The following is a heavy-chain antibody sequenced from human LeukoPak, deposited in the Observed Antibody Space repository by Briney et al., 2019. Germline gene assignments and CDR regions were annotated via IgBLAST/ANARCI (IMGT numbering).Heavy chain of an antibody. V-gene: IGHV3-21*01. CDR2: ISSTSTYI. CDR3: ARPQIVATIHAAFDI. Sequence: GGSLRLSCAASGFTFNMYSMNWVRQAPGKGLEWVSCISSTSTYIYYADSMKSRFTISRDNAKNSLYLQMNSLRAEDTAVYYCARPQIVATIHAAFDIWGQGTMVTVSS. D-gene: IGHD5-12*01. J-gene: IGHJ3*02. CDR1: GFTFNMYS.